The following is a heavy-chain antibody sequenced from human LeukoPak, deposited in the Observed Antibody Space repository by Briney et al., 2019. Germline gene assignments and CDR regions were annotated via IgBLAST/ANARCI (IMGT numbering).Heavy chain of an antibody. Sequence: SETLSLTCAVYGGSFSDKYWSWIRQTPGKGLEWIGEISPSGSTNYNASLKSRVTISVDTSNNQFSLKLSSVTAADTAVYYCAGDHYLALKDWGHGILVTVSS. CDR2: ISPSGST. D-gene: IGHD1-14*01. V-gene: IGHV4-34*01. CDR1: GGSFSDKY. J-gene: IGHJ4*01. CDR3: AGDHYLALKD.